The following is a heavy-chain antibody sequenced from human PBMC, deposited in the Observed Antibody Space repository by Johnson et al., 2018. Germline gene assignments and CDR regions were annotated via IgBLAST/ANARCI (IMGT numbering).Heavy chain of an antibody. CDR3: ARGGLDPTDY. CDR1: GFTFSNFW. D-gene: IGHD3/OR15-3a*01. J-gene: IGHJ4*02. V-gene: IGHV3-74*03. CDR2: INTDGTTT. Sequence: VQLQESGGGIVQPGGSXRLSCATSGFTFSNFWMHWVRQAPGKGLVWVSRINTDGTTTTHADSVKGRFTISRDNAKSTLYLQMNSLRAEDTAVYYCARGGLDPTDYWGQGTLVTVSS.